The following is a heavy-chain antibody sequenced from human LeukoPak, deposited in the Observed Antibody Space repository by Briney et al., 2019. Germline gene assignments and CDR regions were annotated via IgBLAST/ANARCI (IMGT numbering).Heavy chain of an antibody. Sequence: GGSLRLSCAASGFTFSSYAMSWVRQAPGKGLEWVGNINQDGSEKNFVDSVKGRFTISRDNAKNSLYLQLNRLRAEDTATYFCARDTTHTHYGDAFDLWGQGTLVAVSS. CDR1: GFTFSSYA. CDR3: ARDTTHTHYGDAFDL. D-gene: IGHD4-17*01. J-gene: IGHJ3*01. CDR2: INQDGSEK. V-gene: IGHV3-7*01.